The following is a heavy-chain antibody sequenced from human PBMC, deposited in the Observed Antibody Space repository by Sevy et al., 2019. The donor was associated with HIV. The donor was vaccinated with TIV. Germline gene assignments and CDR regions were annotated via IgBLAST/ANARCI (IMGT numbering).Heavy chain of an antibody. V-gene: IGHV3-23*01. CDR3: AREGCSRPHDY. D-gene: IGHD2-8*01. CDR1: GFAFYEYS. CDR2: LSFDWGKI. Sequence: GGSLRLSCAASGFAFYEYSMSWIRQAPGKGLEWVATLSFDWGKINYADSVKGRFTISRDNSKNSFYLQMDNLRVEDTALYYCAREGCSRPHDYWGQGTRVTVSS. J-gene: IGHJ4*02.